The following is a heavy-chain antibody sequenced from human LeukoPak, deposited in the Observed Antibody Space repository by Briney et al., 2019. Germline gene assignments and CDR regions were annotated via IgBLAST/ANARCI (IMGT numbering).Heavy chain of an antibody. CDR2: IKQDGSEK. D-gene: IGHD6-6*01. CDR3: ARSYSTSSKIFDY. J-gene: IGHJ4*02. CDR1: GFTFSNYW. Sequence: GGSLRLPCAASGFTFSNYWMNWVRQAPGKGLEWVANIKQDGSEKYYVDSVKGRFTISRDNAKNSLNLQMNSLRAGDTAVYYCARSYSTSSKIFDYWGQGTLVTVSS. V-gene: IGHV3-7*01.